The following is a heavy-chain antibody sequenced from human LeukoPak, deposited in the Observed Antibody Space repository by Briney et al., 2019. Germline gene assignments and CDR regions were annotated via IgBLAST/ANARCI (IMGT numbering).Heavy chain of an antibody. D-gene: IGHD3-22*01. CDR3: AREYYYDSSGCYCVIDY. Sequence: SVKVSCKASGGTFSSYAISWVRQAPGQGLEWMGRIIPIFGTANYAQKFQGRVTITTDESTSTAYMELSSLRSEDTAVYYCAREYYYDSSGCYCVIDYWGQGTLVTVSS. CDR1: GGTFSSYA. CDR2: IIPIFGTA. J-gene: IGHJ4*02. V-gene: IGHV1-69*05.